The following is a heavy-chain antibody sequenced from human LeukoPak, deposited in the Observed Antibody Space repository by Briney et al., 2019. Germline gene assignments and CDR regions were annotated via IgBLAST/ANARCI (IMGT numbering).Heavy chain of an antibody. CDR2: IIPIFGTA. CDR3: AREKSDRDYYDSSGYYLDY. Sequence: VKVSCKASGGTFSSYAISWVRQAPGQGLEWMGGIIPIFGTANYAQKFQGRVAITTDESTSTAYMELSSLRSEDTAVYYCAREKSDRDYYDSSGYYLDYWGQGTLVTVSS. J-gene: IGHJ4*02. V-gene: IGHV1-69*05. D-gene: IGHD3-22*01. CDR1: GGTFSSYA.